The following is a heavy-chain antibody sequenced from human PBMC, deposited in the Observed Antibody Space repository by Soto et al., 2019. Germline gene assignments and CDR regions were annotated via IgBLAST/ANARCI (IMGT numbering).Heavy chain of an antibody. J-gene: IGHJ5*02. D-gene: IGHD6-6*01. CDR1: GGSISSGGYY. V-gene: IGHV4-31*03. CDR3: ARASHSSSSEGANWFDP. Sequence: QVQLQESGPGLVKPSQTLSLTCTVSGGSISSGGYYWSWIRQHPGKGLEWIGYIYYSGSTYFNPSLKSRLTISVDTSKNQFSLQLSSVTAADTAVYYCARASHSSSSEGANWFDPGGQGTLVTVSS. CDR2: IYYSGST.